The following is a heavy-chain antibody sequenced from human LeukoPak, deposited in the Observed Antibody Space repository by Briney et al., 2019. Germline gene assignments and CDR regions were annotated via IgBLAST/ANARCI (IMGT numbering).Heavy chain of an antibody. J-gene: IGHJ4*02. CDR3: AREWRIAARRGFDY. D-gene: IGHD6-6*01. CDR1: GYTFTSYG. Sequence: ASVKVSCKASGYTFTSYGISWVRQAPGQGLEWMGWISDYNGNTNCAQKLQGRVTMTTDTSTSTAYMELRSLRSDDTAVYYCAREWRIAARRGFDYWGQGTLVTVSS. CDR2: ISDYNGNT. V-gene: IGHV1-18*01.